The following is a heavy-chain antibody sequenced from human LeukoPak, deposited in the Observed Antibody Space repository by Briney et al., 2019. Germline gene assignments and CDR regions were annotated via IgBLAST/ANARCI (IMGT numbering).Heavy chain of an antibody. D-gene: IGHD3-22*01. CDR1: GFTCSSYA. J-gene: IGHJ4*02. V-gene: IGHV3-23*01. CDR3: SKGGSALYSGGYLSY. Sequence: GGSLRLSCAASGFTCSSYAMSWVRQAPGKGLEWVSAISGSGGSTYYADSVKGRFTISRDNAKNSLYLQMNSLRPEDTALYYCSKGGSALYSGGYLSYWGQGTLVTVSS. CDR2: ISGSGGST.